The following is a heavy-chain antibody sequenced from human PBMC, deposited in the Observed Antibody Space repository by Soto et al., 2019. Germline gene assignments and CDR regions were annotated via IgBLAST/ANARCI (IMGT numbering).Heavy chain of an antibody. D-gene: IGHD6-19*01. Sequence: GSLRLSCAASGFTFSSYAMHWVRQAPGKGLEYVSAISSNGGSTYYANSVKGRFTISRDNSKNTLYLQMGSLRAEDMAVYYCARTGIAVADGDAFDIWGRGTMVTVSS. CDR3: ARTGIAVADGDAFDI. CDR2: ISSNGGST. CDR1: GFTFSSYA. V-gene: IGHV3-64*01. J-gene: IGHJ3*02.